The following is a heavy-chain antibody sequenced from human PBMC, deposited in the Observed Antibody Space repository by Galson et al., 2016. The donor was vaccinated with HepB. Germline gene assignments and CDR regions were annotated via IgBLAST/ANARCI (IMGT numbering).Heavy chain of an antibody. V-gene: IGHV3-21*01. CDR3: AKGRGQWLIDH. Sequence: SLRLSCAASGFTFSSYTMNWVRQAPGKGLEWVSSISRTGDYIFYADSVKGRFIISRGNAKNSLHLQMSSLRAEDTALYYCAKGRGQWLIDHWGQGALVTVSS. D-gene: IGHD6-19*01. CDR1: GFTFSSYT. CDR2: ISRTGDYI. J-gene: IGHJ4*02.